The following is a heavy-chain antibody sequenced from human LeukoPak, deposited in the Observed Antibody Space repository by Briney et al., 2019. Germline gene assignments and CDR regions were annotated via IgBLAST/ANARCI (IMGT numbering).Heavy chain of an antibody. D-gene: IGHD4-17*01. V-gene: IGHV4-39*07. CDR2: IYYRGST. J-gene: IGHJ1*01. CDR3: ARDDYGDYSSPFQH. CDR1: GGSIISNSYY. Sequence: TPSETLSLTCSVSGGSIISNSYYWGWIRQPPGKGLEWIGSIYYRGSTYYNPSLKSRVTISLDTSKKHFSLKLSSVTAADTAVYFCARDDYGDYSSPFQHWGLGTLVTVSS.